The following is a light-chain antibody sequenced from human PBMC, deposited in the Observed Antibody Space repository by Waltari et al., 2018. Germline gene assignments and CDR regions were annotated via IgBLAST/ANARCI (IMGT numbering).Light chain of an antibody. CDR2: AAS. V-gene: IGKV1-39*01. CDR3: QQSYSTPLT. Sequence: DIQMTQSPSSLSASVGDRVTITCRASQSISSYLNWYQQKPGKAPQLLIYAASSVQSGVPSRFSGSGSGTDFTLTISSLQPEDFATYYCQQSYSTPLTFGGGTKVEIK. J-gene: IGKJ4*01. CDR1: QSISSY.